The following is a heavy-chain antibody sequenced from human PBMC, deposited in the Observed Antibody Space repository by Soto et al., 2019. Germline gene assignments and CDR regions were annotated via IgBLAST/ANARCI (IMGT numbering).Heavy chain of an antibody. CDR1: GYSLSGYY. V-gene: IGHV1-2*02. J-gene: IGHJ5*02. D-gene: IGHD6-13*01. Sequence: GASVKVSCKASGYSLSGYYLHWVRQAPGQGPEWMGWINPNSGGTKYVQKFQGRVTMTRDTSISTVYLELSRLRSDDPAVYYCAGGWGIAAPGPNWFDPWGQGTLVTVSS. CDR2: INPNSGGT. CDR3: AGGWGIAAPGPNWFDP.